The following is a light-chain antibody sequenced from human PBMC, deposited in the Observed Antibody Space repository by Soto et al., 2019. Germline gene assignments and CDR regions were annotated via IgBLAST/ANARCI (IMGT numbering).Light chain of an antibody. Sequence: DMEMTQSPSSLSASVGDRVTITCRASQSISNYLNWYQHKPGKVPKLLIYAASSLQSGVPTRFSVSGSGTDFTLTINSLQPEDFATYYCQQSYGTPLTFGGGTKIEIK. CDR3: QQSYGTPLT. CDR1: QSISNY. J-gene: IGKJ4*02. CDR2: AAS. V-gene: IGKV1-39*01.